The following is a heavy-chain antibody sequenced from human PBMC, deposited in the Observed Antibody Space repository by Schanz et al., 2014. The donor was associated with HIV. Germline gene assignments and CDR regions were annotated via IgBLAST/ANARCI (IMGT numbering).Heavy chain of an antibody. Sequence: VQLLESGGALVQPGGSLRLSCAASGFTFSSFAMSWVRQAPGKGLEWVSGIGGSGGNTNYADSVKGRFTISRDKSKNTLYLQMNSLRAEDTAVYYCARDGRSYYDYHGMDVWGQGTTVTVSS. J-gene: IGHJ6*02. CDR1: GFTFSSFA. V-gene: IGHV3-23*01. CDR2: IGGSGGNT. D-gene: IGHD3-16*02. CDR3: ARDGRSYYDYHGMDV.